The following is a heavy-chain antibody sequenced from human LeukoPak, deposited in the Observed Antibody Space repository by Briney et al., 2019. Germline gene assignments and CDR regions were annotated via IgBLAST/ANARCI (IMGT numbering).Heavy chain of an antibody. D-gene: IGHD2-21*01. CDR1: GFSFNSNW. J-gene: IGHJ5*01. CDR2: IKPDSSET. Sequence: GGPLRLSCAASGFSFNSNWMSWFRQAPGKGLEWVAHIKPDSSETYYVDSVKGRFTISRDNAEKLVYLRMNSLRAEDTAVYYCATAVSIAGDSWGQGTLVTVSS. CDR3: ATAVSIAGDS. V-gene: IGHV3-7*01.